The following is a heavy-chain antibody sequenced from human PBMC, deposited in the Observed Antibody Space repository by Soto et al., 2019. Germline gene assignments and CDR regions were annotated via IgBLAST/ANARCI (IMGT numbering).Heavy chain of an antibody. CDR3: ARLMGTRFDL. CDR1: GFTVSDHL. V-gene: IGHV3-72*01. Sequence: GGSLRLSCAASGFTVSDHLMDWVRQAPGKGLEWVGRARNKAHSYTTAYAASVKGRFTISRDDSKNSLSLQMNSLKSEDTAVYFCARLMGTRFDLWGQGT. CDR2: ARNKAHSYTT. J-gene: IGHJ4*02. D-gene: IGHD2-8*01.